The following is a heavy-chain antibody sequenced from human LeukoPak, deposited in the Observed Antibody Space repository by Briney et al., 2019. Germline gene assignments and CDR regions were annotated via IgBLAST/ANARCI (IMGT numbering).Heavy chain of an antibody. D-gene: IGHD2-15*01. CDR1: GGSISSGDYY. J-gene: IGHJ4*02. CDR3: ARIVGYWNYFDY. CDR2: IYYSGST. V-gene: IGHV4-30-4*08. Sequence: SETLSLTCTVSGGSISSGDYYWSWIRQPPWKGLEWIGYIYYSGSTYYNPSLKSRVTTSVDTSKNQFSLKLSSVTAADTAVYYCARIVGYWNYFDYWGQGTLVTVSS.